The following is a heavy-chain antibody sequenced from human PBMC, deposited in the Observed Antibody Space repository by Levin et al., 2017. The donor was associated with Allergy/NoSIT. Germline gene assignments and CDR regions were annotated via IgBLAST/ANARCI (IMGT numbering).Heavy chain of an antibody. CDR3: ARTRYAGGPYYFDY. CDR2: IDWDDDK. V-gene: IGHV2-70*04. CDR1: GFSLSANRMR. J-gene: IGHJ4*02. Sequence: SGPTLVKPTQTLTLTCTFSGFSLSANRMRVSWIRQPPGKALEWLARIDWDDDKFYTTSLKTRLTILKDTSRNQVVLTMTNRDPVDTATYYCARTRYAGGPYYFDYWGQGTLVTVSS. D-gene: IGHD3-16*01.